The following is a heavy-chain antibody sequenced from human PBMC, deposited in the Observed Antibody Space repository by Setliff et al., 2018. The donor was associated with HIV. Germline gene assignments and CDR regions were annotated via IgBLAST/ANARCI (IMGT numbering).Heavy chain of an antibody. V-gene: IGHV4-61*09. J-gene: IGHJ3*01. CDR1: GGSISSGSYY. Sequence: PSETLSLTCTVSGGSISSGSYYWSWIRQPAGKGLEWIGHIYTSGSTNYSPSLKSQVTISVDTSKNQFFLKMTSVTAADTAVYYCANAPYPRGAFDVWGQGTVVTVSS. D-gene: IGHD3-10*01. CDR2: IYTSGST. CDR3: ANAPYPRGAFDV.